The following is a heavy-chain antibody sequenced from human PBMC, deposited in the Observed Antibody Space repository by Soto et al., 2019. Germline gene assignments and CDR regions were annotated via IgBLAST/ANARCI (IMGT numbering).Heavy chain of an antibody. V-gene: IGHV1-69*13. D-gene: IGHD4-17*01. CDR1: GGTFSSYA. CDR2: IIPIFGTA. J-gene: IGHJ3*02. CDR3: ASYPEYGGTGDAFDI. Sequence: SVKVSCKASGGTFSSYAISWVRQAPGQGLEWMGGIIPIFGTANYAQKFQGRVTITADESTSTAYMELSSLRSEDTAVYYCASYPEYGGTGDAFDIWGQGTMVTVSS.